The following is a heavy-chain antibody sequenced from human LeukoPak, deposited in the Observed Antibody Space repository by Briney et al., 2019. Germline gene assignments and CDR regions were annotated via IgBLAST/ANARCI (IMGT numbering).Heavy chain of an antibody. CDR2: ISYDGTNK. Sequence: GRSLRLSCAASGFTFSSYAMHWVRQAPGKGLEWVAVISYDGTNKYYADSVKGRFIISRDNSKNTLYLQMNSLRAEDMAMFYCARDAHSGGSTWYVHGFWGQGTLVTVSS. V-gene: IGHV3-30-3*01. D-gene: IGHD6-13*01. CDR1: GFTFSSYA. J-gene: IGHJ4*02. CDR3: ARDAHSGGSTWYVHGF.